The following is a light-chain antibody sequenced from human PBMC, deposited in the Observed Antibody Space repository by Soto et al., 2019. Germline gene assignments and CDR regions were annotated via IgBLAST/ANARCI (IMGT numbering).Light chain of an antibody. CDR1: SSDVGGSNY. CDR2: DVN. Sequence: QSALTQPASVSGSPGQSITVSCTGISSDVGGSNYVSWYQQHPGKAPRLIIFDVNNRPSGVSPRFSGSKSGNTASLTISGLQAEDEAHYFCTSYRRGPLYDFGTGTKVTVL. CDR3: TSYRRGPLYD. J-gene: IGLJ1*01. V-gene: IGLV2-14*03.